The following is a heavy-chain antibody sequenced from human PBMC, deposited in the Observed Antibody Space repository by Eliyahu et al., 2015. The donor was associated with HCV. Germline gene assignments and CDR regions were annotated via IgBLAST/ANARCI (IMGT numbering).Heavy chain of an antibody. V-gene: IGHV1-18*01. CDR2: ISAYNGNT. Sequence: QVQLVQSGAEVKKPGASVKVSCKASGYTFXSYGISWVRQAPGQGLEWMGWISAYNGNTNYAQKLQGRVTMTTDTSTSTAYMELRSLRSDDTAVYYCARDGSITMIVVVITEGMDVWGQGTTVTVSS. CDR3: ARDGSITMIVVVITEGMDV. D-gene: IGHD3-22*01. CDR1: GYTFXSYG. J-gene: IGHJ6*02.